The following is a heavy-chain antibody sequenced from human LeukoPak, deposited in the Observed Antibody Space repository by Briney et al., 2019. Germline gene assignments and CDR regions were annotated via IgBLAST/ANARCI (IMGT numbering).Heavy chain of an antibody. Sequence: SETLSLTCAVSGGSISSYYRSWIRQPPGRGLEWIGSIHYSGSTSYNSSLKSRVTISVDTSKNQFSLKLSSVTPADTAVYYCARQVYSSSWSYYFDSWGQGILVTVSS. J-gene: IGHJ4*02. V-gene: IGHV4-59*01. CDR3: ARQVYSSSWSYYFDS. CDR2: IHYSGST. D-gene: IGHD6-13*01. CDR1: GGSISSYY.